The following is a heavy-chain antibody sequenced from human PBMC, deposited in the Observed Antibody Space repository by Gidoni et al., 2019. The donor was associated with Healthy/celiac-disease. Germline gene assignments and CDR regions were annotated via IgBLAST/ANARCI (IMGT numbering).Heavy chain of an antibody. CDR1: GFTFGNAW. Sequence: EVQLVESGGGLVKPGGSLRLSCAASGFTFGNAWMSWVRQAPGKGLEWVGRIKSKTDGGTTDYAAPVKGRFTISRDDSKNTLYLQMNSLKTEDTAVYYCTTRAVVVPAAIDYYYYYMDVWGKGTTVTVSS. V-gene: IGHV3-15*01. J-gene: IGHJ6*03. CDR2: IKSKTDGGTT. D-gene: IGHD2-2*02. CDR3: TTRAVVVPAAIDYYYYYMDV.